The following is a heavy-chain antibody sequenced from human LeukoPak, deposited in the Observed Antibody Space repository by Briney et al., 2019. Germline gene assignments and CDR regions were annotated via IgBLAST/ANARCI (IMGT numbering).Heavy chain of an antibody. CDR2: IYYSGST. Sequence: SSETLSLTCTVSGGSIGSYYWSWIRQPPGKGLEWIGYIYYSGSTNYNPSLKSRVTISVDTSKNQFSLKLSSVTAADTAVYYCACRRSFDYWGQGTLVTVSS. CDR1: GGSIGSYY. V-gene: IGHV4-59*01. D-gene: IGHD2-15*01. CDR3: ACRRSFDY. J-gene: IGHJ4*02.